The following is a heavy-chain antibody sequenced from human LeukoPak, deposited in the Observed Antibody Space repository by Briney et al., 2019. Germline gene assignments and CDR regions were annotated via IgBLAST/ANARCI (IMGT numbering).Heavy chain of an antibody. D-gene: IGHD6-19*01. CDR3: AKGGAPYSSGWYDHDAFDI. CDR2: ISGSGGST. J-gene: IGHJ3*02. V-gene: IGHV3-23*01. Sequence: SGGSLRLSCAASGFTFSSYWMSWVRQAPGKGLEWVSAISGSGGSTYYADSVKGRFTISRDNSKNTLYLQMNSLRAEDTAVYYCAKGGAPYSSGWYDHDAFDIWGQGTMVTVSS. CDR1: GFTFSSYW.